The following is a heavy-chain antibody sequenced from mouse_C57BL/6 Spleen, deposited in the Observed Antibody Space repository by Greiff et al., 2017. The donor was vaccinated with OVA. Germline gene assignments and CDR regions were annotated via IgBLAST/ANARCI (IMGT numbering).Heavy chain of an antibody. D-gene: IGHD2-3*01. V-gene: IGHV5-16*01. CDR3: ARSDGFLMDY. CDR1: GFTFSDYY. Sequence: DVKLVESEGGLVQPGSSMKLSCTASGFTFSDYYMAWVRQVPEKGLEWVANINYDGSSTYYLDSLKSRFIISRDNAKNILYLQMSSLKSEDTATYYCARSDGFLMDYWGQGTSVTVSS. J-gene: IGHJ4*01. CDR2: INYDGSST.